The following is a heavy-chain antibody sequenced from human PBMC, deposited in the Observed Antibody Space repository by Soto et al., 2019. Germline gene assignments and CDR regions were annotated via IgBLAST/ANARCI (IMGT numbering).Heavy chain of an antibody. V-gene: IGHV3-33*01. CDR3: ARNVGSSGSSRWFDT. D-gene: IGHD3-10*01. CDR2: IWYDGTAT. CDR1: GFTLSNYG. Sequence: QVQLVESGGGVVQPGRSLTLSCVASGFTLSNYGMHWVRQAPGKGLEWVAVIWYDGTATYSVDSVKGRFSISRDNAKNELFLQLSGLRAEDTAVYYCARNVGSSGSSRWFDTWGQGTLVTVSS. J-gene: IGHJ5*02.